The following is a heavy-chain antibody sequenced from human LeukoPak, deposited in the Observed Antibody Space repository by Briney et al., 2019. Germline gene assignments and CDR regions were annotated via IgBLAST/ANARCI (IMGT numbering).Heavy chain of an antibody. Sequence: GGSLRLSRAASGFTFSSYSMNWVRQAPGKGLEWVSSISSSSSYIYYADSVTGRFTISRDNAKNSLYLQMNSLRAEDTAVYYCASSRNPGSGSYPFDYWGQGTLVTVSS. V-gene: IGHV3-21*01. CDR1: GFTFSSYS. J-gene: IGHJ4*02. CDR2: ISSSSSYI. D-gene: IGHD3-10*01. CDR3: ASSRNPGSGSYPFDY.